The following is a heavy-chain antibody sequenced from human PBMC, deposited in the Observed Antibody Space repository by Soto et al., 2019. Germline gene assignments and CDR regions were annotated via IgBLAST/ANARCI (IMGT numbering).Heavy chain of an antibody. CDR3: AKGLDAAVAGIDY. CDR2: ISWNSGSI. CDR1: GFTFDDYA. V-gene: IGHV3-9*01. Sequence: EVQLVESGGGLVQPGRSLRLSCAASGFTFDDYAMHWVRQAPGKGLEWVSGISWNSGSIGYADSVKGRFTISRDNAKNSLYLQMNSLRAEDTALYYCAKGLDAAVAGIDYWGQGTLVTVSS. J-gene: IGHJ4*02. D-gene: IGHD6-19*01.